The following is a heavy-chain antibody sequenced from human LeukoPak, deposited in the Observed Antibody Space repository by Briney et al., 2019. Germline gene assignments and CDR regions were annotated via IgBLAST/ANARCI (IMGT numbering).Heavy chain of an antibody. D-gene: IGHD3-22*01. CDR1: GGSISSSSYY. V-gene: IGHV4-39*07. Sequence: SETLSLTCTVSGGSISSSSYYWGWIRQPPGKGLEWIGSIYYSGSTYYNPSLKSRVTISVDTSKNQFSLKLSSVTAADTAVYYCARVGYYYDSSGYYYRVFDYWGQGTLVTVSS. CDR2: IYYSGST. CDR3: ARVGYYYDSSGYYYRVFDY. J-gene: IGHJ4*02.